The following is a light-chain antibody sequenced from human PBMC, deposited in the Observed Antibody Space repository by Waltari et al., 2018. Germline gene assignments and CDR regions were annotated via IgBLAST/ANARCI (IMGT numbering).Light chain of an antibody. Sequence: IQLTQSPSSLSASVGDRVTVTCRASQDIRSRLAWYQQKPGKAPKLLIHAASTLQSGVPSRFSGSGSGTDFTLTISSLQIEDFATYYCQQNHSAPLAFGGGTRLEI. CDR3: QQNHSAPLA. V-gene: IGKV1-9*01. CDR1: QDIRSR. J-gene: IGKJ4*01. CDR2: AAS.